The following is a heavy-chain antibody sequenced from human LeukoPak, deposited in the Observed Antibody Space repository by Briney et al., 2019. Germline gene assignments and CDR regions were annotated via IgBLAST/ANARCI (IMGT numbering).Heavy chain of an antibody. J-gene: IGHJ5*02. CDR1: GGSFSGYY. D-gene: IGHD3-3*01. CDR2: INHSGST. CDR3: AGEGIQGLRFLEWLPHNWFDP. V-gene: IGHV4-34*01. Sequence: SETLSLTCAVYGGSFSGYYWSWIRQPPGKGLEWIGEINHSGSTNYNPSLKSRVTISVDTSKNQFSLKLSSVTAADTAVYYCAGEGIQGLRFLEWLPHNWFDPWGQGTLVTVSS.